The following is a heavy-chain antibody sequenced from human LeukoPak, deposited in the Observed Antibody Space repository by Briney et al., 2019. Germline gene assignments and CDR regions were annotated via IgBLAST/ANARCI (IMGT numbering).Heavy chain of an antibody. D-gene: IGHD1-1*01. CDR2: ISFDGYNK. CDR1: GFTINSYS. J-gene: IGHJ4*02. Sequence: PSGNLSLYGLGTGFTINSYSMDWLRPAPGQGLEWVAVISFDGYNKYYADSVKGRFTISSDNPGRSVHLQMNSLTAEDTAVYFCAKTQRLIDCFDSWGQGILVTVSP. CDR3: AKTQRLIDCFDS. V-gene: IGHV3-30*18.